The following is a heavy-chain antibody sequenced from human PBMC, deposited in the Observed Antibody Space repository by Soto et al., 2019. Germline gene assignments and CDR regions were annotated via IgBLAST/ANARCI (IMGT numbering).Heavy chain of an antibody. V-gene: IGHV4-34*01. CDR1: GGSFSGYY. CDR2: INHSGST. Sequence: PSETLSLTCAVHGGSFSGYYWSWIRQPPGKGLEWIGEINHSGSTNYNPSLKSRVTISVDTSKNQFSLKLSSVTAADTAVYYCARGVELGYCSGGSCYSGVYFQHWGQGTLVTVSS. CDR3: ARGVELGYCSGGSCYSGVYFQH. D-gene: IGHD2-15*01. J-gene: IGHJ1*01.